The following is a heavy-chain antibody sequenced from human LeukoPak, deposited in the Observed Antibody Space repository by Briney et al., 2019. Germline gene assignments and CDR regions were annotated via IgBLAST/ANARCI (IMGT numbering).Heavy chain of an antibody. CDR2: IIPIFGTA. Sequence: SVKVSCKASGGTFSSYAISWVRQAPGQGLEWMGGIIPIFGTANYAQKFRGRVTITADKSTSTAYMELSSLRSEDTAVYYCAREYLCDYVWGSYRWRGFDYWGQGTLVTVSS. J-gene: IGHJ4*02. CDR3: AREYLCDYVWGSYRWRGFDY. V-gene: IGHV1-69*06. CDR1: GGTFSSYA. D-gene: IGHD3-16*02.